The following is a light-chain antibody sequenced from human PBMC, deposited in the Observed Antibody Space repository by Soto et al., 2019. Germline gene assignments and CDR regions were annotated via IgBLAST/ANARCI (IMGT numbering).Light chain of an antibody. V-gene: IGKV3-20*01. CDR1: QSVSSSY. CDR3: RQYGTSRA. CDR2: GAS. J-gene: IGKJ1*01. Sequence: EIVLTQSPGILSLSPGERATLSCRASQSVSSSYLAWYQQKPGQGPRLLIHGASSRATGIPDRFSGSGSGTDFTLTISRLEPEDFAVYYCRQYGTSRAFGQGTKVEIK.